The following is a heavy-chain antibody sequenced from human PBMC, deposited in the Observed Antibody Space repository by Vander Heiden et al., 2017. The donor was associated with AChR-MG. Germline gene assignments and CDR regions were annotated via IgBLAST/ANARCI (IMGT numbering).Heavy chain of an antibody. CDR2: INSDGSST. Sequence: EVQLVESGGGLVQPGGSLRLSCAASGFTFSSSWMHWVGQAPGKGLVWVSRINSDGSSTSYADSVKGRFTISRDNAKNTLYLQMNSLRAEDTAVYYCARDPLSYYCSSTSCYEGNWFDPWGQGTLVTVSS. CDR1: GFTFSSSW. V-gene: IGHV3-74*01. D-gene: IGHD2-2*01. CDR3: ARDPLSYYCSSTSCYEGNWFDP. J-gene: IGHJ5*02.